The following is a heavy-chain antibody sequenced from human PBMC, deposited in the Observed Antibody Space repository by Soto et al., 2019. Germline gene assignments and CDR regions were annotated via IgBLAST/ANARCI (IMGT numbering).Heavy chain of an antibody. Sequence: GGSLRLSCAASGFTFSSYAMSWVRQAPGKGLEWVSAISGSGGSTYYADSVKGRFTISRDNSKNTLYLQMNSLRAEDTAVYYCAKDQAGIAVAGLEEDYFDYWGQGTLVTVSS. V-gene: IGHV3-23*01. CDR1: GFTFSSYA. D-gene: IGHD6-19*01. J-gene: IGHJ4*02. CDR3: AKDQAGIAVAGLEEDYFDY. CDR2: ISGSGGST.